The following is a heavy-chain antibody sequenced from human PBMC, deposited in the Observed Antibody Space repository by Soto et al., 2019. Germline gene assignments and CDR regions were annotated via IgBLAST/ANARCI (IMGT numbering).Heavy chain of an antibody. V-gene: IGHV4-59*01. CDR3: ARWELLNRVFDY. Sequence: SETLSLTCTVSGGSISSYYWSWIRQPPGKGLEWIGYIYYSGSTNCNPSLKSRVTISVDTSKNQFSLKLSSVTAADTAVYYCARWELLNRVFDYWGQGTLVTVSS. J-gene: IGHJ4*02. CDR1: GGSISSYY. D-gene: IGHD1-26*01. CDR2: IYYSGST.